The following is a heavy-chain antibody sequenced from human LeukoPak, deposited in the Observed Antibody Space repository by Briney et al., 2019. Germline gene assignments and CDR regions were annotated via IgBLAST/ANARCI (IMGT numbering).Heavy chain of an antibody. Sequence: VASVKVSCKASGYTFTGYYMHWVRQAPGQGLEWMGLINPRGTSTIYAEKFQGRIIMTRDMSTTTDYMELRSLRSDDTAVYYCATTVTTYAFDIWGQGTMVTVSS. V-gene: IGHV1-46*01. J-gene: IGHJ3*02. CDR1: GYTFTGYY. CDR3: ATTVTTYAFDI. D-gene: IGHD4-17*01. CDR2: INPRGTST.